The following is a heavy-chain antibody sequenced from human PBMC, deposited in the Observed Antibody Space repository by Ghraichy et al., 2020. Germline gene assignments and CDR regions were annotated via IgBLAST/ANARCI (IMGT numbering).Heavy chain of an antibody. CDR2: IYYSGST. D-gene: IGHD1-26*01. Sequence: LSLTCTVSGGSISSGGYYWSWIRQHPGKGLEWIGYIYYSGSTYYNPSLKSRVTISVDTSKNQFSLKLSSVTAADTAVYYCARDQWGSGFDYWGQGTLVTVSS. J-gene: IGHJ4*02. CDR3: ARDQWGSGFDY. V-gene: IGHV4-31*03. CDR1: GGSISSGGYY.